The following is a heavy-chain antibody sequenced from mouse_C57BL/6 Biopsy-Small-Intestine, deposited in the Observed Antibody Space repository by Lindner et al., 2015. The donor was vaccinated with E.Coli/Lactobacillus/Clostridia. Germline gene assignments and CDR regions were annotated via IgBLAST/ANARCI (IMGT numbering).Heavy chain of an antibody. CDR1: GFNIKDHY. Sequence: EVQLQESGAELVKPGASVKLSCTASGFNIKDHYIHWVKQRTDQGLEWIGRIDPEDGETTYAPKFQGGATITADTYSNSAYLQLSSLTSEDTAVYYCSRNEIYAAWFAYWGQGTLVTVSA. CDR2: IDPEDGET. CDR3: SRNEIYAAWFAY. J-gene: IGHJ3*01. V-gene: IGHV14-2*01. D-gene: IGHD2-12*01.